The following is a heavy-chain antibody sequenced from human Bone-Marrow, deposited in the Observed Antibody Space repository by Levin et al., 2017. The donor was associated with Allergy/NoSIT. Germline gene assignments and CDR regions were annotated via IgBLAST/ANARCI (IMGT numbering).Heavy chain of an antibody. D-gene: IGHD3-10*01. V-gene: IGHV4-39*07. Sequence: SETLSLTCTVSGGSIYNSPFFWAWIRQPPGKGLEWIGSIYYTGRSFYNPSLTRRVTVSVDTSTNQFSLKLASVTAADTAMYYCARVSYYGSDNYYEYYFDYWGQGTLLTVSS. CDR3: ARVSYYGSDNYYEYYFDY. CDR2: IYYTGRS. J-gene: IGHJ4*02. CDR1: GGSIYNSPFF.